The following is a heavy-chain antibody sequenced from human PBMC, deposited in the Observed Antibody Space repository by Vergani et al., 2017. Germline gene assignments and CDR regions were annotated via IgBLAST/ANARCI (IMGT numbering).Heavy chain of an antibody. CDR1: GGSISSGSYY. J-gene: IGHJ6*03. V-gene: IGHV4-61*02. Sequence: QVQLQESGPGLVKPSQTLSLTCTVSGGSISSGSYYWSWIRQPAGKGLEWIGRIYTSGSTNYNPSLKSRVSMSVDTSKNQFSLKLSSVTAADTAVYYCARYGFYYYYYMYVWGKGTTVTVSS. CDR3: ARYGFYYYYYMYV. D-gene: IGHD4-17*01. CDR2: IYTSGST.